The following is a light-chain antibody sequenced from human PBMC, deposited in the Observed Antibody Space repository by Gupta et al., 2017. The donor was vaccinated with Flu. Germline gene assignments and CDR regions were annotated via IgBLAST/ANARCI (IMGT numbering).Light chain of an antibody. CDR1: SRYVGRYNY. Sequence: QSSLTQPAPGPVSPGQSLPIPCTGTSRYVGRYNYVSWYQHHPGKPPKLMIYEVNNRPSGISHRFSTSKSGNTASLTISGLQAEDEADYYCSSYTSSSTWVFGGGTSLTVL. V-gene: IGLV2-14*01. J-gene: IGLJ3*02. CDR2: EVN. CDR3: SSYTSSSTWV.